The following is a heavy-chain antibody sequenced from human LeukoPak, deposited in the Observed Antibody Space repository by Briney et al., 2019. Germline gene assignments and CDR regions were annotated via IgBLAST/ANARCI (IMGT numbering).Heavy chain of an antibody. J-gene: IGHJ4*02. Sequence: SGPALVKPTQTLTLTCTFSGFSLSTSGMFVSWIRQPPGKALEWLARIDWDADKYYSTSLKTRLTISKETSKNQVVLTMTNMDPVDTASYFCARMGCGSYPNYFDYWGQGILVTVSS. V-gene: IGHV2-70*11. CDR3: ARMGCGSYPNYFDY. CDR1: GFSLSTSGMF. D-gene: IGHD1-26*01. CDR2: IDWDADK.